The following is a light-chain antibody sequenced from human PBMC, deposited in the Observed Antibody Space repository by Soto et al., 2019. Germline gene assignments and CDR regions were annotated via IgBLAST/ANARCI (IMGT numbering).Light chain of an antibody. CDR3: CSYAGSITFV. CDR2: EGN. J-gene: IGLJ1*01. V-gene: IGLV2-23*01. Sequence: QSALTQPASVSGSPGQSITISCTGTSSDVGSYNLVSWYQHHPGKAPKLMIYEGNKRPSGVSNRFSGSRSGNTASLTISGLQAEDEADYYCCSYAGSITFVFGTGTKVTVL. CDR1: SSDVGSYNL.